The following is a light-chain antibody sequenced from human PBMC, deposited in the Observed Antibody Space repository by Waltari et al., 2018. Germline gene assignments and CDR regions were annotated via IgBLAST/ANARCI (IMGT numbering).Light chain of an antibody. CDR1: QSVSSK. J-gene: IGKJ2*01. CDR3: QHYNNGGKA. Sequence: EIVMTQSPATLSVSPGERATLSCRASQSVSSKLAWYQQKPGQAPRLLIYPASTRATGIPARFSGSGSGTEVTLTISSLQSGDFAVYYCQHYNNGGKAFGQGTKLEIK. CDR2: PAS. V-gene: IGKV3-15*01.